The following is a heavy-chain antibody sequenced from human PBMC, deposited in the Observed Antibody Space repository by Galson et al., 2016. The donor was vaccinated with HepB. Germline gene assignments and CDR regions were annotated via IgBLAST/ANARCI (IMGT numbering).Heavy chain of an antibody. CDR2: ISSDGNNQ. CDR3: AKGSAGVYGTIFDY. D-gene: IGHD6-13*01. V-gene: IGHV3-30*18. Sequence: SLRLSCAVSGFTFSSLGMHWVRQAPGKGLEWVAVISSDGNNQYYADSVKGRFTITSNNSKKTLDLQMSSLSPEDTAVYHCAKGSAGVYGTIFDYWGQGTQVTVAP. J-gene: IGHJ4*02. CDR1: GFTFSSLG.